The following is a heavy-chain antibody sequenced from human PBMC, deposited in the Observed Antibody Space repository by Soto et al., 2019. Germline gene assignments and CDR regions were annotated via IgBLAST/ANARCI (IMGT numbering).Heavy chain of an antibody. Sequence: QVQLQESGPGLVKPSETLSLTCTVSGGSISSYYWSWIRQPPGKGLEWIGYIYYSGSTNYNPSLKRRVTISVDTSKNQFSLKLSSVTAADTAVYYCARVSVAGTSWYFDLWGRGTLVTVSS. CDR2: IYYSGST. D-gene: IGHD6-19*01. CDR1: GGSISSYY. CDR3: ARVSVAGTSWYFDL. V-gene: IGHV4-59*01. J-gene: IGHJ2*01.